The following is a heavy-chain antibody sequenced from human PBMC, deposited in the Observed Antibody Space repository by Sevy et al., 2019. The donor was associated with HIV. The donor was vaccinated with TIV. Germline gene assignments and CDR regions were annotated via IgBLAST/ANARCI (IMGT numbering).Heavy chain of an antibody. Sequence: ASVKVSCKASGYTFTTYGISWVRQAPGQGLEWMGWIGAYNGNTNYAQKFQGGVTMTTDTSTSTAYMELRSLRSDDAAVYFCARGSSVWYMHFDYWGQGTLVTVSS. CDR1: GYTFTTYG. CDR2: IGAYNGNT. V-gene: IGHV1-18*01. D-gene: IGHD6-19*01. CDR3: ARGSSVWYMHFDY. J-gene: IGHJ4*02.